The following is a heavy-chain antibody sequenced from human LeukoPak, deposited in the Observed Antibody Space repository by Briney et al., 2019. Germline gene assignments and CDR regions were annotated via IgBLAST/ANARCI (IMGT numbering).Heavy chain of an antibody. CDR2: INPNSGGT. J-gene: IGHJ6*03. V-gene: IGHV1-2*02. CDR3: ATSNYSSGWLNYYYYYYMDV. Sequence: ASVKVSCKASGYTFTGYYMHWVRQAPGQGLEWMGWINPNSGGTNYAQKFQGRVTMTRDTSISTAYVELSRLRSDDTAVYYCATSNYSSGWLNYYYYYYMDVWGKGTTVTVSS. CDR1: GYTFTGYY. D-gene: IGHD6-19*01.